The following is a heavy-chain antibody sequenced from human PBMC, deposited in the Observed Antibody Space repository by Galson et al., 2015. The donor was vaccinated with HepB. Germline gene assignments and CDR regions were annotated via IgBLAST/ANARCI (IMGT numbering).Heavy chain of an antibody. CDR2: INAGNGNT. V-gene: IGHV1-3*01. D-gene: IGHD4-23*01. J-gene: IGHJ2*01. CDR3: ARYYGENSAPSYWYSDL. Sequence: SVKVSCKASGYTFTSYDMHWVRQAPGQRLEWMGWINAGNGNTRYSQKFQGRVTITRDTSASTAFMELSSLRSEDTAVYYCARYYGENSAPSYWYSDLWGRGTLVTVSS. CDR1: GYTFTSYD.